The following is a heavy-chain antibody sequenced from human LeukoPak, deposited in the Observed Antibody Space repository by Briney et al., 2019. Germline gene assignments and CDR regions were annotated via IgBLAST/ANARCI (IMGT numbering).Heavy chain of an antibody. CDR2: ISAYNGNT. D-gene: IGHD6-13*01. Sequence: VASVKVSCKASGYTFTSYGISWVRQAPGQGLEWMGWISAYNGNTNYAQKLQGRVTMTTDTSTSTAYMELRSLRSDDTAVYYCARVRRIAAAGEVRYWGQGTLVTVSS. J-gene: IGHJ4*02. CDR3: ARVRRIAAAGEVRY. CDR1: GYTFTSYG. V-gene: IGHV1-18*01.